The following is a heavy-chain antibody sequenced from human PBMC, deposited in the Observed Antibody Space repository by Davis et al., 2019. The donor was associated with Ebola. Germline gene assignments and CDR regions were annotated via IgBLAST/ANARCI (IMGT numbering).Heavy chain of an antibody. V-gene: IGHV1-69*05. Sequence: AASVKVSCKASGGTFSSYAISWVRQAPGQGLEWMGGIIPIFGTANYAQKFQGRVTITRDTSASTAYMELSSLRSEDTAVYYCARKGPMYSSSWYGGDYFDYWGQGTLVTVSS. J-gene: IGHJ4*02. CDR1: GGTFSSYA. CDR3: ARKGPMYSSSWYGGDYFDY. CDR2: IIPIFGTA. D-gene: IGHD6-13*01.